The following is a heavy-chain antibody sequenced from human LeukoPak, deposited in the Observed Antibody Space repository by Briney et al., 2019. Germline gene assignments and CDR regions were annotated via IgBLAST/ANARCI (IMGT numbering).Heavy chain of an antibody. J-gene: IGHJ3*01. V-gene: IGHV3-33*08. CDR1: GFTFSSYG. CDR3: ARRLYCSGTSCYTGPDAFDV. D-gene: IGHD2-2*02. Sequence: GGSLRLSCAASGFTFSSYGMHWVRQAPGKGLEGVAVIWFDGSNKYYADSVKGRFTISRDNSENTVYLQMNSLRGEDTAVYYCARRLYCSGTSCYTGPDAFDVWGQGTVVTVSS. CDR2: IWFDGSNK.